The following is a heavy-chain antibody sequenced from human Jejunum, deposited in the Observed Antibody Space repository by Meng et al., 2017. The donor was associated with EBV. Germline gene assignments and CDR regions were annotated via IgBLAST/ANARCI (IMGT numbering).Heavy chain of an antibody. CDR3: ARGGPDFGDYVPFDY. Sequence: QRQLQDSCSGLVKPSQTLSLTCAVSGDSITRGAYLWSWIRQPPGKGLEWIGNIYHIGSTYYNPSLKSRVTISVDRSKNQFSLKLTSVTAADTAVYYCARGGPDFGDYVPFDYWGQGTLVTVSS. CDR1: GDSITRGAYL. J-gene: IGHJ4*02. V-gene: IGHV4-30-2*01. CDR2: IYHIGST. D-gene: IGHD4-17*01.